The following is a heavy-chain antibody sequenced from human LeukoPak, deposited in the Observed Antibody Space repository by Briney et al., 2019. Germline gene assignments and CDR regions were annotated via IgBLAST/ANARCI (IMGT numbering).Heavy chain of an antibody. Sequence: GRSLRLSCAASGFTFSSYGMHWVRQAPGKGLEWVAVISYDGSNKYYADSVKGRFTISRDNSKNTLYLQMNSLRAEDTAVYYCAKDQDYYDSDYWGQGTLVTVSS. V-gene: IGHV3-30*18. CDR2: ISYDGSNK. J-gene: IGHJ4*02. D-gene: IGHD3-22*01. CDR1: GFTFSSYG. CDR3: AKDQDYYDSDY.